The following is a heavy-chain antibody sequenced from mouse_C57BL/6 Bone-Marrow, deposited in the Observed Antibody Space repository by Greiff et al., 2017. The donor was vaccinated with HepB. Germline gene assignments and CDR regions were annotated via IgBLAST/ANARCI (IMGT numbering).Heavy chain of an antibody. CDR1: GYTFTSYW. Sequence: QVQLQQSGAELVKPGASVKLSCKASGYTFTSYWMHWVKQRPGQGLEWIGMIHPNSGSTNYNEKFKSKATLTVDKSSSTAYMQLSSLTSEDSAVYYCARLITTVVATDYWGQGTTLTVSS. CDR3: ARLITTVVATDY. D-gene: IGHD1-1*01. J-gene: IGHJ2*01. V-gene: IGHV1-64*01. CDR2: IHPNSGST.